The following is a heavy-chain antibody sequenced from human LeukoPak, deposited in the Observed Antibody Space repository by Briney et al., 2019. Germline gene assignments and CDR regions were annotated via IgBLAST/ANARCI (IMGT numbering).Heavy chain of an antibody. CDR1: GGSISSYY. D-gene: IGHD3-16*01. CDR2: IHYTGST. Sequence: SETLSLTCTVSGGSISSYYWSWMGQPPGKGLEWIGHIHYTGSTNSNPSPKGRATISLATSKNKFSLHLSSVTAADTAVYSCARAGRGGFDFDYWGQGALVTVSS. CDR3: ARAGRGGFDFDY. J-gene: IGHJ4*02. V-gene: IGHV4-59*12.